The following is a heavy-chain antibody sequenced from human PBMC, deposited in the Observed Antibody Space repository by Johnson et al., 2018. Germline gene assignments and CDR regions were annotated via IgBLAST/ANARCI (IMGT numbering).Heavy chain of an antibody. J-gene: IGHJ3*01. CDR1: GYSFSNNW. V-gene: IGHV5-51*01. Sequence: VQLVQSGAEVKKXGESXKIXCKGSGYSFSNNWIGWVRQMPGKGLEWMGIIYPGNSDTRYSPPFQGQVTMSADKSISTAYLQWSRLKASDTAMYYCARSGGFNAASDVWGQGTLVTVSA. CDR3: ARSGGFNAASDV. CDR2: IYPGNSDT. D-gene: IGHD2-15*01.